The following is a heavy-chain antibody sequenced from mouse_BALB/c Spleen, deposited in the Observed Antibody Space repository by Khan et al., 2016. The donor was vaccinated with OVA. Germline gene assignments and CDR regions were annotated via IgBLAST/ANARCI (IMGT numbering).Heavy chain of an antibody. V-gene: IGHV3-2*02. CDR3: ARKDYYDYDAFPY. D-gene: IGHD2-4*01. J-gene: IGHJ3*01. CDR1: GYSINSEYA. CDR2: INYSGNT. Sequence: QLEESGPGLVKPSQSLSLTCTVTGYSINSEYAWNWIRQFPGNKLEWMGYINYSGNTRFNPSLKSRTSVTRDTSKNQFFLQLNSVTTEDTATYYCARKDYYDYDAFPYWGQGTLVTVSA.